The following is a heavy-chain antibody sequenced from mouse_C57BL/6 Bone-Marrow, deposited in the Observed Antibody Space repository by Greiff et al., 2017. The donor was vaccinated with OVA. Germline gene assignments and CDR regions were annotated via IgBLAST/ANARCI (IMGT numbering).Heavy chain of an antibody. Sequence: ESGPGLVKPSQSLSLTCSVTGYSITSGYYWNWIRLFPGNKLEWMGYISYDGSNNYNPSLKNRISITRNTSTNQFFLKLNSVTTADTSTYYCARGNWEGFAYWGQGTLVTVSA. D-gene: IGHD4-1*01. CDR3: ARGNWEGFAY. J-gene: IGHJ3*01. CDR1: GYSITSGYY. CDR2: ISYDGSN. V-gene: IGHV3-6*01.